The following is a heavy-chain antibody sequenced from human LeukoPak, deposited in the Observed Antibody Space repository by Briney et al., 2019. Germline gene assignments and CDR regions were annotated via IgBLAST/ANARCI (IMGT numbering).Heavy chain of an antibody. CDR3: ARGDFCSKSNCYLRPMDV. CDR2: IYYSGST. CDR1: GGSISDYY. J-gene: IGHJ6*03. D-gene: IGHD3-3*01. V-gene: IGHV4-59*01. Sequence: SETLSLTCTVSGGSISDYYWNWIRQPPGKGLEWIGYIYYSGSTTYNPSLKSQVTMSVDTAKNQFSLKLRSVTAADTAVYFCARGDFCSKSNCYLRPMDVWGKGTTVTVSS.